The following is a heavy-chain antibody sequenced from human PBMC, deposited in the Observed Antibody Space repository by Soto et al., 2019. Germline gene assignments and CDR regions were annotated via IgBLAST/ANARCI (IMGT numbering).Heavy chain of an antibody. CDR3: AGRRPYYSILDV. CDR1: GGSISSSSYY. CDR2: IYYSGST. D-gene: IGHD2-21*01. Sequence: SETLSLTCTVSGGSISSSSYYWGWIRQPPGKGLEWIGSIYYSGSTYYNPSLKSRVTISVDTSKNQFSLKLSSVTAADTAVYYCAGRRPYYSILDVWGQGTTVTVSS. V-gene: IGHV4-39*01. J-gene: IGHJ6*02.